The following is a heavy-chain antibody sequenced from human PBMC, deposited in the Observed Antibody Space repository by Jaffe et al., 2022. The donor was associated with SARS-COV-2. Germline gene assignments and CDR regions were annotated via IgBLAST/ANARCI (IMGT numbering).Heavy chain of an antibody. V-gene: IGHV4-59*01. CDR1: GGSISSYY. CDR3: ARGVGVRWGLSYWYFDL. CDR2: IYYSGST. D-gene: IGHD2-21*02. J-gene: IGHJ2*01. Sequence: QVQLQESGPGLVKPSETLSLTCTVSGGSISSYYWSWIRQPPGKGLEWIGYIYYSGSTNYNPSLKSRVTISVDTSKNQFSLKLSSVTAADTAVYYCARGVGVRWGLSYWYFDLWGRGTLVTVSS.